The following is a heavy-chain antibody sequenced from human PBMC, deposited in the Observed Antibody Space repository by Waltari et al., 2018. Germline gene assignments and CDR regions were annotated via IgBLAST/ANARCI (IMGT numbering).Heavy chain of an antibody. D-gene: IGHD1-1*01. CDR1: GFTFSSYS. V-gene: IGHV3-48*01. Sequence: EVQLVESGGGLVQPGGSLRLSCAASGFTFSSYSMNWVRQAPGKGLEWVSYISSSSSTIYYADSVKGRFTISRDNSNNMLYLHMNSLRTEDTALYYCARVKTSAFDYWGQGTLVTVSS. CDR2: ISSSSSTI. CDR3: ARVKTSAFDY. J-gene: IGHJ4*02.